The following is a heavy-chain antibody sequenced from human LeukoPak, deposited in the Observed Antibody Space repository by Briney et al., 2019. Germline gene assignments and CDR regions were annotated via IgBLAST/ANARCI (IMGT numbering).Heavy chain of an antibody. CDR1: GYSISSGYY. CDR2: IYHSGST. V-gene: IGHV4-38-2*01. Sequence: SETLSLTCAVSGYSISSGYYWGWIRQPPGKGLERIGSIYHSGSTYYNPSLKSRVTISVDTSKNQFSLKLSSVTAADTAVYYCASLSSWYGVYYYYYMDVWGEGTTVTVSS. CDR3: ASLSSWYGVYYYYYMDV. J-gene: IGHJ6*03. D-gene: IGHD6-13*01.